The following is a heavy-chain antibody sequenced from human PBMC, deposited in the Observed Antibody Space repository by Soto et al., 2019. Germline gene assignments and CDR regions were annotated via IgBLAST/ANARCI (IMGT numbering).Heavy chain of an antibody. CDR1: GGSFSGYY. J-gene: IGHJ5*02. Sequence: QVQLQQWGAGLLKPSETLSLTCAVYGGSFSGYYWSWIRQPPGKGLEWIGEINHSGSTNYNPSLKTRCTISIDTSQNQFSRKLSSVTAADTAVYYCARARPVLLWFGGGDWFDPWGQGTLVTVSS. V-gene: IGHV4-34*01. D-gene: IGHD3-10*01. CDR2: INHSGST. CDR3: ARARPVLLWFGGGDWFDP.